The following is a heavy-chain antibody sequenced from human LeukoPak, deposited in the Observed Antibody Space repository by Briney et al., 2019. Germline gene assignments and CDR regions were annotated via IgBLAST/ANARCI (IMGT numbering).Heavy chain of an antibody. CDR3: AKDRPTWPIDY. J-gene: IGHJ4*02. CDR1: GFTFNNYA. V-gene: IGHV3-23*01. Sequence: GGSLRLSCAASGFTFNNYAMNWVRQSPGQGLEWISAISGSGSTIYYADSVKGRFTISRDNSKNTLYLQMNSLRADDTAVYYCAKDRPTWPIDYWGQGTLVTVSS. D-gene: IGHD5-12*01. CDR2: ISGSGSTI.